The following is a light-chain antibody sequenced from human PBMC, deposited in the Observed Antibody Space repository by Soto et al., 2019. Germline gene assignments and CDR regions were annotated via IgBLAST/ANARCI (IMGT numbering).Light chain of an antibody. CDR1: QNVDSNY. Sequence: EIVVTPSLGTLSFSPVEIATLSFSSSQNVDSNYLAWYQQKPGQAPRIIIFGASGRATGIPDRFSGSGSGTDFTLTISRLEPEDFAVYYCQKYGSLSWTFGQGTKVDIK. V-gene: IGKV3-20*01. CDR2: GAS. CDR3: QKYGSLSWT. J-gene: IGKJ1*01.